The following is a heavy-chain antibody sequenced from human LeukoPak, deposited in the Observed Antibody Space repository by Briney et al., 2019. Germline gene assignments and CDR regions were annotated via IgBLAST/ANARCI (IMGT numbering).Heavy chain of an antibody. CDR3: ARVGGGGDCDSGIWDY. D-gene: IGHD2-21*01. CDR2: IYHSGST. CDR1: GGSISSGGYY. J-gene: IGHJ4*02. Sequence: PSQTLSLTCTVSGGSISSGGYYWSWIRQPPGKGLEWIGYIYHSGSTYYNPSLKSRVTISVDRSKNQFSLKLSSVTAADTAVYYCARVGGGGDCDSGIWDYWGQGTLVTVSS. V-gene: IGHV4-30-2*01.